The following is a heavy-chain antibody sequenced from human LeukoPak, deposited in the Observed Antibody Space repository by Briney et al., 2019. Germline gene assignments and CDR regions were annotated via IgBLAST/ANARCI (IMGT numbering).Heavy chain of an antibody. D-gene: IGHD6-13*01. CDR1: GYTFTGYY. Sequence: GASVKVSCKAYGYTFTGYYMHWVRQAPGQGLEWMGWINPNSGGTNYAQKFQGRVTMTTDTSISTAYMELSRLRSDDTAVYYCASCIGAAGNGFDYWGQGTLATVSS. V-gene: IGHV1-2*02. J-gene: IGHJ4*02. CDR2: INPNSGGT. CDR3: ASCIGAAGNGFDY.